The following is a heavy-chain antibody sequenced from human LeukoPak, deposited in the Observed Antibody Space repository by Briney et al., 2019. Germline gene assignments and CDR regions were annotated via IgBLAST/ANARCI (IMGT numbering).Heavy chain of an antibody. CDR1: GGSISSGGYS. J-gene: IGHJ4*02. Sequence: PSQTLSLTCAVSGGSISSGGYSWSWIRQPPGKGLEWIGYIYYSGSTNYNPSLKSRVTISVDTSKNQFSLKLSSVTAADTAVYYCARGRYNWNHLGYFDYWGQGTLVTVSS. D-gene: IGHD1-20*01. CDR3: ARGRYNWNHLGYFDY. CDR2: IYYSGST. V-gene: IGHV4-61*08.